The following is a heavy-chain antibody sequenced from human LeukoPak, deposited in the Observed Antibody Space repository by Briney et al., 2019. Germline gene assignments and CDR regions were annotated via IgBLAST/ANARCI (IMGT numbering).Heavy chain of an antibody. J-gene: IGHJ1*01. CDR3: ASYLDSSGYLQYFQP. CDR1: GGSFSGYY. CDR2: INHSGST. Sequence: SETLSLTCAVYGGSFSGYYWSWIRQPPGKGLEWIGEINHSGSTNYNPPLKSRVTISADTSKNQFSLMLHSVTAADAAIYYCASYLDSSGYLQYFQPWGQGTLVTVSS. D-gene: IGHD3-22*01. V-gene: IGHV4-34*01.